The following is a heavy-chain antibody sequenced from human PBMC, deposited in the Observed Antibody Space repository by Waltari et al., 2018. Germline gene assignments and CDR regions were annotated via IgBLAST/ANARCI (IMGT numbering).Heavy chain of an antibody. Sequence: VQLVESGGGLIQAGGSLRLTCSTTGLTVSSNYIRCVSQAPGKGLGGGSVSYSGECRDYADSVKGTFTNCKDDSKNRLHVQLIRLRTEEKAVYCRGREQEVRWYGEDVWDQGTTVSVS. CDR2: SYSGECR. CDR3: GREQEVRWYGEDV. V-gene: IGHV3-53*01. D-gene: IGHD4-17*01. J-gene: IGHJ6*02. CDR1: GLTVSSNY.